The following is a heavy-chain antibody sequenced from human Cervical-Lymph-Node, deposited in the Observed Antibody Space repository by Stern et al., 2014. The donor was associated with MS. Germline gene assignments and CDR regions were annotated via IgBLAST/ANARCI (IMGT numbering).Heavy chain of an antibody. D-gene: IGHD6-13*01. J-gene: IGHJ5*02. V-gene: IGHV1-69*01. CDR2: IFPVFGTP. CDR1: GGTFSKFS. Sequence: VQLVESGAEVTKPGSSVKVSCKASGGTFSKFSSSCVRQAPGQGLEWMGGIFPVFGTPTYAQEFRGRVTITADVSTSTVYMELSSLRSDDTAVYYCALSSETSDRWYSLGYDLWGQGTLVTVSS. CDR3: ALSSETSDRWYSLGYDL.